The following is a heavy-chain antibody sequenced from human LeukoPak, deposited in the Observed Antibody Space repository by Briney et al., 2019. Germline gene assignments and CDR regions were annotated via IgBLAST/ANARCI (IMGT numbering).Heavy chain of an antibody. J-gene: IGHJ4*02. CDR2: ITKTGNSN. V-gene: IGHV3-48*03. D-gene: IGHD3-9*01. CDR1: GFTFSNYE. CDR3: VREGSLDDFDY. Sequence: GGSLRLSCVASGFTFSNYEMNWVRRAPGKGPEWVSYITKTGNSNYYADSVRGRFTVSRDDANKSLYLQMDSLGAEDTAVYYCVREGSLDDFDYWGQGTLVTVSS.